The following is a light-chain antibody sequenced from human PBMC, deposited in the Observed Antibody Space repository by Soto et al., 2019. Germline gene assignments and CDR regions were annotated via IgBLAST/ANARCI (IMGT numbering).Light chain of an antibody. CDR3: HQYNYYWT. CDR2: KAS. CDR1: HSVSIW. J-gene: IGKJ1*01. Sequence: DIQLTQSPSTLSASIGDRVTITCRASHSVSIWLAWYQQKPGKAPKVLIYKASTLENGVPSRFSGSGSETEFTLTICSLQPDDFATYSCHQYNYYWTFGQGTKVEIK. V-gene: IGKV1-5*03.